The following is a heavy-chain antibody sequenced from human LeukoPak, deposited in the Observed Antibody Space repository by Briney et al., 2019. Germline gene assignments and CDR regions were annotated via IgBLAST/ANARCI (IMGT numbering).Heavy chain of an antibody. CDR1: GGSITSKNW. CDR3: SRENGAFSPFGY. V-gene: IGHV4-4*02. CDR2: VSLSGLT. Sequence: PSGTLSLTCAVSGGSITSKNWSWLVRQPPGQRLEWIGEVSLSGLTNYNPSLSSRIIMALDTSKNHLSLHLTSVTAADTAVYYRSRENGAFSPFGYWGQGYLVTVLS. D-gene: IGHD2-8*01. J-gene: IGHJ4*02.